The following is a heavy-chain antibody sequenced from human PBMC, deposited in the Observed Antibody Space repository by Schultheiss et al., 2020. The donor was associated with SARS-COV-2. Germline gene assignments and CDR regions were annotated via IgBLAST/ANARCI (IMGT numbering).Heavy chain of an antibody. D-gene: IGHD2-15*01. V-gene: IGHV3-23*03. CDR3: ARDGRAVVVAALANWFDH. Sequence: GGSLRLSCAASGFTFSSYAMSWVRQAPGKGLEWVSVIYSGGSTYYADSVKGRFTISRDNSKNTLYLQMNSLRAEDTAVYYCARDGRAVVVAALANWFDHWGQGTLVTVSS. CDR1: GFTFSSYA. J-gene: IGHJ5*02. CDR2: IYSGGST.